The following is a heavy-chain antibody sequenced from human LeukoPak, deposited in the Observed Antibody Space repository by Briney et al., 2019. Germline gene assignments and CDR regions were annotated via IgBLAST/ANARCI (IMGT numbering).Heavy chain of an antibody. J-gene: IGHJ5*02. CDR3: ARLSYYDFWSGYFRSSSPSGWFDP. D-gene: IGHD3-3*01. V-gene: IGHV1-18*01. CDR2: ISAYNGNT. Sequence: ASVKVSCKASGYTFTSYGISWVRQAPGQGLEWMGWISAYNGNTNYAQKLQGRVTMTRNTSISTAYMELSSLRSEDTAVYYCARLSYYDFWSGYFRSSSPSGWFDPWGQGTLVTVSS. CDR1: GYTFTSYG.